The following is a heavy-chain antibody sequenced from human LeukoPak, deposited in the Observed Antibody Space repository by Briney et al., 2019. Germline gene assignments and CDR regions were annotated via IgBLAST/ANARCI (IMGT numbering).Heavy chain of an antibody. CDR3: KREFCGGGSCGWFDP. V-gene: IGHV4-59*01. CDR2: VFYSGST. D-gene: IGHD2-21*01. Sequence: SETLSLTCTVSGASLRIAYWTCIRQHPQQRMELIGQVFYSGSTTYNPSPKSRLPTPAERTKNKFSLKLNSITAENTAEHNKKREFCGGGSCGWFDPWGHGTLVTGS. CDR1: GASLRIAY. J-gene: IGHJ5*02.